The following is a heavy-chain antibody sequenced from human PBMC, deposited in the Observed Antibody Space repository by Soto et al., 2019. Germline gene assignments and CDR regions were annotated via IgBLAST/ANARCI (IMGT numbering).Heavy chain of an antibody. J-gene: IGHJ4*02. CDR3: AGAPYYYDSRGYWAY. V-gene: IGHV3-21*01. CDR2: ISSSSSYI. D-gene: IGHD3-22*01. Sequence: EVQLVESGGGLVKPGGSLRLSCAASGFTFSSYSMNWVRQAPGKGLEWVSSISSSSSYIYYADSVKGRFTISRDNAKNSLYLQMNSLRAEDTAFYYCAGAPYYYDSRGYWAYWGQGTLVTVSS. CDR1: GFTFSSYS.